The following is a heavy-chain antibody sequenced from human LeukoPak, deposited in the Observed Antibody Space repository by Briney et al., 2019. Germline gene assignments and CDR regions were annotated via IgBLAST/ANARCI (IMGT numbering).Heavy chain of an antibody. J-gene: IGHJ4*02. CDR2: IYYSGST. Sequence: SETLSLTCTVSGGSISSYYWSWIRQPPGKGLEWIGYIYYSGSTNYNPSLKSRVTISVDTSKNQFSLKLSSVTAADTAVYYCARDGPYSSSWTGDFDYWGQGTLVTVSS. V-gene: IGHV4-59*01. D-gene: IGHD6-13*01. CDR1: GGSISSYY. CDR3: ARDGPYSSSWTGDFDY.